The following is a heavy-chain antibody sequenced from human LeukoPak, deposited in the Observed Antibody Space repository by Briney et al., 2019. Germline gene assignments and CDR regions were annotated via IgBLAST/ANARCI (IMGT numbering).Heavy chain of an antibody. CDR2: ISCSGGST. J-gene: IGHJ4*02. Sequence: AGSLLLSCAASGFTISSYAMSWVRQAAGKGLEWVSAISCSGGSTFSADSVKGRFTISRDNSKDTLYLQMNSLRADDTAVYYCAKGRGYCTGGSCYSDYWGQGTLVTVSS. CDR1: GFTISSYA. D-gene: IGHD2-15*01. CDR3: AKGRGYCTGGSCYSDY. V-gene: IGHV3-23*01.